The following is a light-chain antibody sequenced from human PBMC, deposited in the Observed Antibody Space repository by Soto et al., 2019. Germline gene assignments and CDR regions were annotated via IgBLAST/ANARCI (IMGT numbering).Light chain of an antibody. V-gene: IGKV3-20*01. CDR1: QSVSSSS. J-gene: IGKJ4*01. Sequence: EIVLTQSPGTLSFSPGERATLSCRASQSVSSSSLAWYQQKPGQAPRLLIYDTSSRATGIPDRFSGSGSGTDFTLTISRLEPEDFAVYYCQQYVSSPLTFGGGTMA. CDR2: DTS. CDR3: QQYVSSPLT.